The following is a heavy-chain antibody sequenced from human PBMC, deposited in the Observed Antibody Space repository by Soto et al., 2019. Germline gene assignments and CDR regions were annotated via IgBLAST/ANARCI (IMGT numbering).Heavy chain of an antibody. CDR1: GYTLTELS. Sequence: ASVKVSCKVSGYTLTELSMHWVRQAPGKGLEWMGGFDPEDGETIYAQKFQGRVTMTEETSTDTAYMELSSLRSEDTAVYYCATTPYLAVAAYAGIDYWGQGTLVTVSS. J-gene: IGHJ4*02. D-gene: IGHD6-19*01. V-gene: IGHV1-24*01. CDR2: FDPEDGET. CDR3: ATTPYLAVAAYAGIDY.